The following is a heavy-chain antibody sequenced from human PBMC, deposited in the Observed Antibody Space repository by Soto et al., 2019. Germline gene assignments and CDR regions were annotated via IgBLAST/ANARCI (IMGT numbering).Heavy chain of an antibody. CDR3: ARAVAVAADFDY. CDR1: GYTFTGYA. J-gene: IGHJ4*02. D-gene: IGHD6-19*01. Sequence: ASVKVSCKASGYTFTGYAMHWVRQAPGQRLERMGRINAGNGNTKYSQKFQGSVTITRDTSASTAYMDLSSLRSEDTAVYYCARAVAVAADFDYCGQGTLVTGSS. V-gene: IGHV1-3*01. CDR2: INAGNGNT.